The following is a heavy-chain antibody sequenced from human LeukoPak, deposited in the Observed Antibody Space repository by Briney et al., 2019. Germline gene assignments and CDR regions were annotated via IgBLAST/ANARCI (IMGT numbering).Heavy chain of an antibody. CDR1: GGSISSYY. J-gene: IGHJ3*02. CDR3: ALYRDYAFAI. V-gene: IGHV4-59*01. Sequence: SETLSLTCSVSGGSISSYYWSWIRQPPGEGLEWIGYIYYSGSTNYNPSLKSRVTISVDTSKNQFSLKLSSVTAADTAVYYCALYRDYAFAIWGQGTMVTVSS. CDR2: IYYSGST. D-gene: IGHD3-16*01.